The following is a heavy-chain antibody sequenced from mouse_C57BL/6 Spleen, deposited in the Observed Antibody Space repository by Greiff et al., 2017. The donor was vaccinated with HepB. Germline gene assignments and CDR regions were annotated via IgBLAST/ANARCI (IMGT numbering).Heavy chain of an antibody. J-gene: IGHJ2*01. D-gene: IGHD1-1*01. CDR3: ARSGYYGSGDYFDY. Sequence: VQLQQSGAELVKPGASVKLSCTASGFNIKDYYMHWVKQRTEQGLEWIGRIDPEDGDTKYAPKFQGKATITADTSSNTAYLQLSSLTSEDTAVYYCARSGYYGSGDYFDYWGQGTTLTVSS. V-gene: IGHV14-2*01. CDR2: IDPEDGDT. CDR1: GFNIKDYY.